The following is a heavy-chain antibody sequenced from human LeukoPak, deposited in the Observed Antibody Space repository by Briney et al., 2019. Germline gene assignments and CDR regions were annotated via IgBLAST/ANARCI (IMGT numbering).Heavy chain of an antibody. Sequence: GGSLRLSCAASGFTLSDYEMNWVRQAPGKGLEWVSYISSSGSTIYNADSVKGRFTISRDNARNSLYLQMNSLRAEDTAVYCCARDPTPDWSYWFVNHPNWFDPWGQGTLVTVSS. CDR3: ARDPTPDWSYWFVNHPNWFDP. D-gene: IGHD3-10*01. J-gene: IGHJ5*02. CDR1: GFTLSDYE. CDR2: ISSSGSTI. V-gene: IGHV3-48*03.